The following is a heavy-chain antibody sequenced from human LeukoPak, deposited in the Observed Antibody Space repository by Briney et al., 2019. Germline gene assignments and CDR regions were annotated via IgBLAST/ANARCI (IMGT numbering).Heavy chain of an antibody. J-gene: IGHJ4*02. D-gene: IGHD2-15*01. CDR1: GFNLGDFW. CDR3: VRDQGDRTGSL. CDR2: MNQDGRQT. V-gene: IGHV3-7*01. Sequence: GGSLRLSCVASGFNLGDFWVNWLRQAPGKGLGWVANMNQDGRQTNYLDSVKGRFTISRDNARNSVYLQMDSLRDEDTSLYYCVRDQGDRTGSLWGQGTLVTVST.